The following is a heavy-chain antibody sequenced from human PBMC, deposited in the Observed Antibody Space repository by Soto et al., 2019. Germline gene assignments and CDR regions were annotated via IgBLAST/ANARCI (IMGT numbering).Heavy chain of an antibody. Sequence: QVQLQESGPGLVKPSGTLSLTCAVSGDSIRGSTWWSWVRQSPGKGLEWIGEIYHSGNTNYNPSLKGRATISVDKSKNQFSLRLNSVTAADTAVYYCVRVVWGVPAPGTSGWFDPWGQGTLVTVSS. CDR1: GDSIRGSTW. V-gene: IGHV4-4*02. J-gene: IGHJ5*02. CDR3: VRVVWGVPAPGTSGWFDP. D-gene: IGHD6-13*01. CDR2: IYHSGNT.